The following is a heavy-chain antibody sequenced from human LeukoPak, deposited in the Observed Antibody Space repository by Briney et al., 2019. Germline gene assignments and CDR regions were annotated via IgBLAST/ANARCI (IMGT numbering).Heavy chain of an antibody. D-gene: IGHD3-3*01. V-gene: IGHV1-18*01. CDR3: ARENVSYDFWSGFIPYYYYYGMDV. CDR2: ISAYNGNT. Sequence: ASVKVSCKASGYTFTSYGISWVRQAPGQGLEWMGWISAYNGNTNYAQKLQGRVTMTTVTSTSTAYMELRSLRSDDTAVYYCARENVSYDFWSGFIPYYYYYGMDVWGQGTTVTVSS. CDR1: GYTFTSYG. J-gene: IGHJ6*02.